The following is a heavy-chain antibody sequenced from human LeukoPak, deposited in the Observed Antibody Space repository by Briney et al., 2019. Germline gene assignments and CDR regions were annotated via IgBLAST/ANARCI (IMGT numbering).Heavy chain of an antibody. CDR3: ARHISLFRGAAGDAFDT. V-gene: IGHV4-59*08. D-gene: IGHD3-10*01. CDR2: IYYSGST. CDR1: GGSISSYY. J-gene: IGHJ3*02. Sequence: SETLSLTCTVSGGSISSYYWSWIRQPPGKGLEWIGYIYYSGSTNYNPSLKSRVTISVDTSKNQFSLKLSSVTAADTAVYYCARHISLFRGAAGDAFDTWGQGTMVTVSS.